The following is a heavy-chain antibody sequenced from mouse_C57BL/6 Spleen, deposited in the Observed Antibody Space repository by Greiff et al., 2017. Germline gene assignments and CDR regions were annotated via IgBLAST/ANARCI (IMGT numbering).Heavy chain of an antibody. CDR2: ISSGGSYT. CDR3: ARQRGDDGGDYYAMDY. V-gene: IGHV5-6*01. CDR1: GFTFSSYG. Sequence: EVKLMESGGDLVKPGGSLKLSCAASGFTFSSYGMSWVRQTPDKRLEWVATISSGGSYTYYPDSVKGRFTISRDNAKNTLYLQMSSLKSEDTAMYYCARQRGDDGGDYYAMDYWGQGTSVTVSS. D-gene: IGHD2-12*01. J-gene: IGHJ4*01.